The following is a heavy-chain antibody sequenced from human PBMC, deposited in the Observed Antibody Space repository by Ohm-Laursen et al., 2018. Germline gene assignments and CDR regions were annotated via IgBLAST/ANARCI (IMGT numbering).Heavy chain of an antibody. CDR3: ASQPYGDYDY. CDR2: RYYKGTT. J-gene: IGHJ4*02. CDR1: GGSISSVNYY. V-gene: IGHV4-39*01. D-gene: IGHD4-17*01. Sequence: GTLSLTCSVSGGSISSVNYYWGWVRQTPGKGLEWIGSRYYKGTTYYNPSLRSRVAMSVDTSKNQLSLTLRSVTAADTAVYYCASQPYGDYDYWGQGTLVTVSS.